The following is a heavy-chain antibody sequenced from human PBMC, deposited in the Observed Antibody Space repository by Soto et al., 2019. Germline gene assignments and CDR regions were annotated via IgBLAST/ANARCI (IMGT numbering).Heavy chain of an antibody. CDR3: ARDRCTTDKCYTHHFDV. J-gene: IGHJ6*02. V-gene: IGHV1-18*04. D-gene: IGHD2-8*01. Sequence: QVQLVQSGGEVTKAGASVKVSCKSSGYTFTSYGVSWVRQAPGQGLEWLGWISVYTGNTKQAQKFQDRVTLTTEASTSTAYLELRNLRSDDTAVYYCARDRCTTDKCYTHHFDVWGQGTTVTVSS. CDR1: GYTFTSYG. CDR2: ISVYTGNT.